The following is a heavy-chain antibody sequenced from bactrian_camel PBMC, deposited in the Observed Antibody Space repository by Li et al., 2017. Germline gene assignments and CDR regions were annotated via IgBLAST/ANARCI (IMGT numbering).Heavy chain of an antibody. Sequence: HVQLVESGGGLVQAGGSLRLSCLASGYTVSGASMGWFRQAPGQEREGVAVIAPDVGIDYSDSVKGRFTISQDNAKATVYLQMNSLKVEDTAMYYCVRAGGWSFPYWGQGTQVTVS. V-gene: IGHV3S53*01. CDR3: VRAGGWSFPY. CDR1: GYTVSGAS. CDR2: IAPDVGI. D-gene: IGHD5*01. J-gene: IGHJ4*01.